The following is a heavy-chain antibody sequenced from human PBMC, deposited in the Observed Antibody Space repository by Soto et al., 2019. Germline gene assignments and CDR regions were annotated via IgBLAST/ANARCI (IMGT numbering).Heavy chain of an antibody. CDR3: ARDRYDSSGYPDYYFDY. D-gene: IGHD3-22*01. J-gene: IGHJ4*02. V-gene: IGHV1-69*13. Sequence: GASVKVSCKASGGTFSSYAISWVRQAPGQGLEWMGGIIPIFGTANYAQKFQGRVTITADESTSTAYMELSSLRSEDTAVYYCARDRYDSSGYPDYYFDYWGQGTLVTVSS. CDR1: GGTFSSYA. CDR2: IIPIFGTA.